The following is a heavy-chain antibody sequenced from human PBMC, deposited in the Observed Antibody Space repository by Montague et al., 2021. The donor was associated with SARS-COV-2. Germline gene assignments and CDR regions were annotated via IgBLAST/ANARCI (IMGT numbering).Heavy chain of an antibody. D-gene: IGHD3-22*01. CDR1: GFSLSTSGVG. CDR3: AHRRPLYYYDSSLSTFDY. V-gene: IGHV2-5*02. CDR2: IYWDDDK. Sequence: PTQTLTLTCTFSGFSLSTSGVGVGWIRQPPGKALEWLALIYWDDDKRYSPSLKSRLTITKDTSKNQVVLTMTNMDPVDTATYYCAHRRPLYYYDSSLSTFDYWGQGTLVTVSS. J-gene: IGHJ4*02.